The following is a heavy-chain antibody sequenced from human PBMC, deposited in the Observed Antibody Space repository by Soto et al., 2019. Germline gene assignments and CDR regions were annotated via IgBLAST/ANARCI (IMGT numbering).Heavy chain of an antibody. D-gene: IGHD5-18*01. CDR2: IDWDDDK. CDR1: GFSLSTSGMC. J-gene: IGHJ6*02. CDR3: ARISRYSYGFYYYYYGMDV. Sequence: SGPYAGEPTQTLTLTCTFSGFSLSTSGMCVSWIRQPPGKALEWLALIDWDDDKYYSTSLKTRLTISKDTSKNQVVLTMTNMDPVDTATYYCARISRYSYGFYYYYYGMDVWGQGTTVTVSS. V-gene: IGHV2-70*01.